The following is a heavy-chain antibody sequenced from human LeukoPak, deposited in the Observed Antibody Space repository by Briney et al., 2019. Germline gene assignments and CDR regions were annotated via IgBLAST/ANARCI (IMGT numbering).Heavy chain of an antibody. CDR3: ARGDYYDSSGYFDY. J-gene: IGHJ4*02. V-gene: IGHV1-69*01. CDR2: LIPIFGRA. D-gene: IGHD3-22*01. Sequence: ASGEVSCQASGGTFHIYAISWVRQAPGQGLEWMGGLIPIFGRANYTQKFQGRGTITADESTSTAYMELRRLRSDAAAVYYCARGDYYDSSGYFDYWGQGTLVTVSS. CDR1: GGTFHIYA.